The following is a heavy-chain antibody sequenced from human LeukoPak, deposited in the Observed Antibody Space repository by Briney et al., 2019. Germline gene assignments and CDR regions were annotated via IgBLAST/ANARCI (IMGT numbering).Heavy chain of an antibody. D-gene: IGHD6-19*01. J-gene: IGHJ6*03. CDR2: TFFGGST. CDR3: ARHAPDIAVAGRVHYYYYRDV. Sequence: SETLSLTCILSGGSLTTSSNDWGWTRHPPGRGLEWIGSTFFGGSTYYNPSLRTRGTISVDTSKNQFSRKLSAVTAGARAVDYCARHAPDIAVAGRVHYYYYRDVWGKGTTVTVSS. V-gene: IGHV4-39*01. CDR1: GGSLTTSSND.